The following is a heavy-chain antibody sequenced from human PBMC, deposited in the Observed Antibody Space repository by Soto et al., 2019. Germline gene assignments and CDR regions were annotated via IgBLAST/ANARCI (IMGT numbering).Heavy chain of an antibody. Sequence: EVQLVESGGGLVKPGGSLRLSCATSGFTFSSYTMHWVRQAPGKGLEWVSSISSSSSYIYYGDSVRGRFTISRDNAKNTSVQKINSLSAVNTALYYGARDVVYCSGSSCYARYAFDIWGQGTRVTVSS. CDR1: GFTFSSYT. CDR3: ARDVVYCSGSSCYARYAFDI. J-gene: IGHJ3*02. CDR2: ISSSSSYI. V-gene: IGHV3-21*01. D-gene: IGHD2-15*01.